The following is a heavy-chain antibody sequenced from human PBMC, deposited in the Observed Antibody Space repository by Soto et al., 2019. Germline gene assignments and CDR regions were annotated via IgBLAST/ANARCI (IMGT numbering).Heavy chain of an antibody. V-gene: IGHV3-73*01. CDR1: GFTFSGSA. Sequence: PGGSLRLSCAASGFTFSGSAMHWVRQASGKGLEWVGRIRSKANSYATAHAASVKGRFTISRDNSKNTLYLQMNSLRAEDTAVYYCAKDKSITGHPTWGMDVWGQGTTVTVSS. J-gene: IGHJ6*02. CDR3: AKDKSITGHPTWGMDV. CDR2: IRSKANSYAT. D-gene: IGHD1-20*01.